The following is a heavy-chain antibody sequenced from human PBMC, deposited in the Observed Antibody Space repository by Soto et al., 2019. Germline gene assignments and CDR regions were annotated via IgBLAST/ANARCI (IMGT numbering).Heavy chain of an antibody. J-gene: IGHJ6*03. V-gene: IGHV3-23*01. CDR1: GFTFSSYA. Sequence: VGSLRLSCAASGFTFSSYAMSWVRQAPGKGLEWVSAISGSGGSTYYADSVKGRFTISRDNSKNTLYLQMNSLRAEDTAVYYCAKGITIFGVVIIVHYYYMDVWGKGTTVTVSS. CDR3: AKGITIFGVVIIVHYYYMDV. D-gene: IGHD3-3*01. CDR2: ISGSGGST.